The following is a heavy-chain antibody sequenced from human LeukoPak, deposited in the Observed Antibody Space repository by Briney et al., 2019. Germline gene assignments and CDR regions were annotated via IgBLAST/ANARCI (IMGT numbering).Heavy chain of an antibody. J-gene: IGHJ4*02. Sequence: GGSLRLSCAASGFTFSSYGMHWVRQAPGKGLEWVAVISYDGSNKYYADSVKGRFTISRDNSKNTLYLQMNSLRAEDTAVYYCAKDLKTGYYDHVTYWGQGTLVTVSS. V-gene: IGHV3-30*18. CDR3: AKDLKTGYYDHVTY. CDR1: GFTFSSYG. D-gene: IGHD3-9*01. CDR2: ISYDGSNK.